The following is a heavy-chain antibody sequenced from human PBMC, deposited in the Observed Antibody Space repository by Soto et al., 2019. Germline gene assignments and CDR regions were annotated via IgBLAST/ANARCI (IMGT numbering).Heavy chain of an antibody. CDR3: ARDLGIAAAGRKSYYYYYSMDV. D-gene: IGHD6-13*01. J-gene: IGHJ6*02. CDR1: GYTFTGYY. Sequence: RASVKVSCKASGYTFTGYYMHWVRQAPGQGLEWMGWINPNSGGTNYARKFQGWVTMTRDTSISTAYMELSRLRSDDTAVYYCARDLGIAAAGRKSYYYYYSMDVWGQGTTVTVSS. V-gene: IGHV1-2*04. CDR2: INPNSGGT.